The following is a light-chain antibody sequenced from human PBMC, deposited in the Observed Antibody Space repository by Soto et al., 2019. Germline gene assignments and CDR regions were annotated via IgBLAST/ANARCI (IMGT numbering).Light chain of an antibody. CDR2: KAS. Sequence: DIQTTQSPSTLSASVGDRVAITCRASQTISSWLAWYQQKPGKAPKLLIYKASTLKSGVPSRFSGSGSGTEFTLTISSLQPDDFATYYCQHYNSYSEAFGQGTKVHIK. CDR1: QTISSW. CDR3: QHYNSYSEA. V-gene: IGKV1-5*03. J-gene: IGKJ1*01.